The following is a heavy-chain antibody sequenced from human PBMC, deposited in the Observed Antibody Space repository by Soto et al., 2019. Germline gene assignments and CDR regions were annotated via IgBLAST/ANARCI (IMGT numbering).Heavy chain of an antibody. J-gene: IGHJ4*02. CDR2: IKSISDGETT. D-gene: IGHD6-19*01. CDR3: TRRIAVAGTYYFDF. V-gene: IGHV3-15*07. CDR1: GFTFSHAW. Sequence: LLVESGGGFVQPGGSLRLSCVASGFTFSHAWMDWGRQAPGKGLEWVGRIKSISDGETTNYAASVAGRFTISRDDSKNTLFLHVNSLKTEDTGVYYCTRRIAVAGTYYFDFWGQGTLVTVSS.